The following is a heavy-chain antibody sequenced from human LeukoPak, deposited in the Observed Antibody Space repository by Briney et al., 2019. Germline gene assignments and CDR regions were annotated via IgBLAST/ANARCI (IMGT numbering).Heavy chain of an antibody. Sequence: GGSLRLSCAASGFTVSSNFMSWVRQAPGKGLEWVSVIYSGGNTYYAGSVKGRFTISRDNSKNTVYLQMNSLRAEDTAVYYCARLIAATGRLYFDYWGQGTLVTVSS. CDR1: GFTVSSNF. V-gene: IGHV3-53*01. D-gene: IGHD6-13*01. J-gene: IGHJ4*02. CDR2: IYSGGNT. CDR3: ARLIAATGRLYFDY.